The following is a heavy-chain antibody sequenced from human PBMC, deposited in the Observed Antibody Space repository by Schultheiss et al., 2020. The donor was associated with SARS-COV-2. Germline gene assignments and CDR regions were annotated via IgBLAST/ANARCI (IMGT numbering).Heavy chain of an antibody. CDR2: ISAYNGNT. CDR1: GGTFSSYA. Sequence: ASVKVSCKASGGTFSSYAISWVRQAPGQGLEWMGWISAYNGNTNYAQKLQGRVTMTTDTSTSTAYMELRSLRSDDTAVYYCARGGIPELVLYYGMDVWGQGTTVTVSS. D-gene: IGHD6-13*01. V-gene: IGHV1-18*01. J-gene: IGHJ6*02. CDR3: ARGGIPELVLYYGMDV.